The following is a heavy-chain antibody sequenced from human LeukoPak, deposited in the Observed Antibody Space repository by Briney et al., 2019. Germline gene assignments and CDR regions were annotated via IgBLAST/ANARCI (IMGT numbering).Heavy chain of an antibody. J-gene: IGHJ4*02. CDR1: GFTFDDYA. Sequence: GGSLRLSWAASGFTFDDYAMHWVRQAPGKGLEWVSLISGDGGSTYYADSVKGRFTISRDNSKNSLYLQMNSLRTEDTALYYCAKDQYYDSSGYSDYWGQGTLVTVSS. V-gene: IGHV3-43*02. D-gene: IGHD3-22*01. CDR2: ISGDGGST. CDR3: AKDQYYDSSGYSDY.